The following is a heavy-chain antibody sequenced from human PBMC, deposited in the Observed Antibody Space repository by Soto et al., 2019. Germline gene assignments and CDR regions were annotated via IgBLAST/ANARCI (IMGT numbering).Heavy chain of an antibody. Sequence: ASVKVSCKASGGTFGSDAITWVRQAPGQGLEWVGRIIPIFGTTNYAQNLQGRATISADKSTLTSYMELHSLTSDDTALYYCARDRTDSGYYTNWLDPWGQGTQVTVSS. CDR2: IIPIFGTT. J-gene: IGHJ5*02. D-gene: IGHD3-22*01. CDR1: GGTFGSDA. CDR3: ARDRTDSGYYTNWLDP. V-gene: IGHV1-69*06.